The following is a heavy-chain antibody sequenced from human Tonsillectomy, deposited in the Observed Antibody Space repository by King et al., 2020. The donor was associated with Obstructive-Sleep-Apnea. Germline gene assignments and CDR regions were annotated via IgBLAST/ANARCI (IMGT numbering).Heavy chain of an antibody. CDR2: IDHRGGT. J-gene: IGHJ4*02. D-gene: IGHD2-21*02. Sequence: VQLQQWGAGLLRPSETLFLTCAVYGGSFSDYYWTCIRQPPGKGLEGIGEIDHRGGTNYNPSLMSRVTLSVDTSKNQFSLKLSSVTAADTAVYFCARRGALTFAYWGQGSLVTVSS. V-gene: IGHV4-34*01. CDR1: GGSFSDYY. CDR3: ARRGALTFAY.